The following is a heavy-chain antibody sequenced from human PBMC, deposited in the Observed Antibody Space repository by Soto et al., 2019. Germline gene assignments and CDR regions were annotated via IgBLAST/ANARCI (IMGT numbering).Heavy chain of an antibody. CDR3: ARDSRTGCSSTDCYMS. V-gene: IGHV4-4*02. CDR1: GDSISSGAW. Sequence: QVQLQESGPGLVKASETLSLTCAVSGDSISSGAWWRWVRQSPGKGLQWIGEISHSGNTRNNPSLKSRVTMSVDKSNNQFSLNLMSVTAADTATYYCARDSRTGCSSTDCYMSWGRGILVTVSS. CDR2: ISHSGNT. D-gene: IGHD2-2*01. J-gene: IGHJ5*02.